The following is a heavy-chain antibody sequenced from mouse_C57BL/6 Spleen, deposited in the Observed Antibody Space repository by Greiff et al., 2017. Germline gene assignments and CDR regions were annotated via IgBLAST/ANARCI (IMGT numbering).Heavy chain of an antibody. CDR3: TSYEYEDAMDD. CDR1: GYTFTSYW. V-gene: IGHV1-5*01. Sequence: VQLQQSGPVLARPGASVKMSCKTSGYTFTSYWMHWVKQRPGQGLEWIGAIYPGNSDTSYNQKFKGKAKLTAVTSASTAYMELSSLTNEDSAVYYYTSYEYEDAMDDWGQGTSGTVSS. J-gene: IGHJ4*01. D-gene: IGHD2-4*01. CDR2: IYPGNSDT.